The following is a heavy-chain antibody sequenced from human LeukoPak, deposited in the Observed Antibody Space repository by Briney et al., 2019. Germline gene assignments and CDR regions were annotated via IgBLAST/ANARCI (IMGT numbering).Heavy chain of an antibody. CDR3: ARYSSSSGGASYYLDY. D-gene: IGHD6-6*01. V-gene: IGHV3-74*01. CDR2: ISGNGSVT. Sequence: GGSLRLSCTASGFTLRNYWMHWVRQVPGKRLVWVSRISGNGSVTNYADSVQGRFTISRDNAKNILYLQINSLRSEDTAVYYCARYSSSSGGASYYLDYWGHGTLVAVSS. CDR1: GFTLRNYW. J-gene: IGHJ4*01.